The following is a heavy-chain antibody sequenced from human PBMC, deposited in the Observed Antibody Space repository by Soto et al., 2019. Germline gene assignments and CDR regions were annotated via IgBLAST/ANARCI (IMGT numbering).Heavy chain of an antibody. D-gene: IGHD3-22*01. V-gene: IGHV3-30*18. CDR1: GFTFSESA. CDR2: ISSDGSNK. J-gene: IGHJ4*02. Sequence: GLCFAAAGFTFSESAMHGVRQAPGKGLEWVAVISSDGSNKYYVDSVKARYTISRGNSENILYLQINSLRTEDMAMFYCAKDEVTVVFYDSVLDASNDYRGKATLVT. CDR3: AKDEVTVVFYDSVLDASNDY.